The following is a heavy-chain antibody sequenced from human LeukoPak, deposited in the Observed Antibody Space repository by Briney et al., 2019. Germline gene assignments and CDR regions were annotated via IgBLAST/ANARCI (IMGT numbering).Heavy chain of an antibody. CDR2: IYYSGST. D-gene: IGHD6-13*01. Sequence: SETLSLTCTVSGGSISSHYWSWIRQPPGKGLEWIGYIYYSGSTNYNPSLKSRVTISVDTSKNQFSLKLSSVTAADTAVYYCARDLYSSSWYWFDPWGQGTLVTVSP. J-gene: IGHJ5*02. CDR1: GGSISSHY. V-gene: IGHV4-59*11. CDR3: ARDLYSSSWYWFDP.